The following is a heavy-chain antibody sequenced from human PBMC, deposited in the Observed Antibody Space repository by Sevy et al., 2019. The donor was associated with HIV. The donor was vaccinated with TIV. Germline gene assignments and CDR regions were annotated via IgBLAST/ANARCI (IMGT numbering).Heavy chain of an antibody. V-gene: IGHV4-61*02. D-gene: IGHD3-22*01. Sequence: SETLSLTCTVSGGSISSGSYYWSWIRQPAGKGLEWIGRIYSSGSTNYNPSLKSRVNMSVDTSKNQFSLKLSSVTAADTAVYYCARENYYDNSGYYSDYWGQGTLVTVSS. J-gene: IGHJ4*02. CDR1: GGSISSGSYY. CDR2: IYSSGST. CDR3: ARENYYDNSGYYSDY.